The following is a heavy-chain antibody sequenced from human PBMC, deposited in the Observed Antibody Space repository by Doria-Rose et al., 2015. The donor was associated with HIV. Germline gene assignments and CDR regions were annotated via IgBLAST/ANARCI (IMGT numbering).Heavy chain of an antibody. CDR2: IYYSGSA. CDR1: GDSISSSGFY. Sequence: VQLQESGPGLVKPSQTLSLNCTVSGDSISSSGFYWNWIRHLPGKGLEWIGYIYYSGSAYHNPSLKSRLTISVDTSKNQFSLALRSVTAADTAVYYCARGGGYDPGLYWGQGNLVTVSS. J-gene: IGHJ4*02. V-gene: IGHV4-31*03. CDR3: ARGGGYDPGLY. D-gene: IGHD5-12*01.